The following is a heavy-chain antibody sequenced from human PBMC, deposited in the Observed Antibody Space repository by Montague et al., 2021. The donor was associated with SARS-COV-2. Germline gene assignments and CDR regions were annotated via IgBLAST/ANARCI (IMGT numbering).Heavy chain of an antibody. CDR2: INHGGST. V-gene: IGHV4-34*01. J-gene: IGHJ6*03. Sequence: SETLSLTCAVHGGSFSTYSWNWIRQPPGKGLEWIGEINHGGSTNYNQSLKSRVTISADTSKNQFSLKLTSVAAADTAVYYCARLGDGVVPSPILGVGPYYSYYYMDVWGKGTTVTVSS. D-gene: IGHD3-10*01. CDR1: GGSFSTYS. CDR3: ARLGDGVVPSPILGVGPYYSYYYMDV.